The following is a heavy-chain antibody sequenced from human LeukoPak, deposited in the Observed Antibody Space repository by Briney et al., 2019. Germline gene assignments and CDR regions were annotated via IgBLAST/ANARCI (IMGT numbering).Heavy chain of an antibody. V-gene: IGHV4-61*01. Sequence: SETLSLTCTVSGGSISSDSYYWAWIRQPPGKGLEWIGYIYYSGSTNYNPSLKSRVTISVDTSKNQFSLKLSSVTAADTAVYYCARSGSSGWPLYYYYYYGMDVWGQGTTVTVSS. CDR3: ARSGSSGWPLYYYYYYGMDV. CDR2: IYYSGST. D-gene: IGHD6-19*01. J-gene: IGHJ6*02. CDR1: GGSISSDSYY.